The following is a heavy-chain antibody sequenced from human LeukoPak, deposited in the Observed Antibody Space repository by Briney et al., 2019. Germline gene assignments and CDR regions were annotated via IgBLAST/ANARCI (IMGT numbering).Heavy chain of an antibody. CDR2: ISGSGGST. CDR1: GFTFSSYA. Sequence: GGSLRLSCAASGFTFSSYAMSWVRQAPGKELEWVSAISGSGGSTYYADSVKGRFTISRDNSKNTLYLQMNSLRAEDTAVYYCAKVGFKTYYYGSGQPNFDYWGQGTLVTVSS. V-gene: IGHV3-23*01. CDR3: AKVGFKTYYYGSGQPNFDY. D-gene: IGHD3-10*01. J-gene: IGHJ4*02.